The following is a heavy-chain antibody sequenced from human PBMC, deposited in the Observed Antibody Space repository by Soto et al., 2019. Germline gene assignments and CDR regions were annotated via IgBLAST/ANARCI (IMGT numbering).Heavy chain of an antibody. CDR3: AKDQDIVLMVYAMDPNWFDP. D-gene: IGHD2-8*01. CDR1: GFTFSSYA. Sequence: EVQLLESGGGLVQPGGSLRLSCAASGFTFSSYAMSWVRQAPGKGLEWVSAISGSGGSTYYADSVKGRFTISRDNSKNKLYLQMNSLRAEDTAVYYCAKDQDIVLMVYAMDPNWFDPWGQGTLVTVSS. CDR2: ISGSGGST. J-gene: IGHJ5*02. V-gene: IGHV3-23*01.